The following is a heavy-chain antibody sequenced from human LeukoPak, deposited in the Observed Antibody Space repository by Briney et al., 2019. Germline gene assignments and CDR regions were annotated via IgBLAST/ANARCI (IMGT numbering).Heavy chain of an antibody. CDR1: GFTFSSYG. V-gene: IGHV3-30*02. CDR3: AKDQDPLSFYYYYYYMDV. J-gene: IGHJ6*03. CDR2: IRYDGSKK. D-gene: IGHD2-2*01. Sequence: PGGSLRLSCAASGFTFSSYGMHWVRQAPGKGLEWVAFIRYDGSKKDYADSVKGRFTISRDNSKNTLYLQMNSLRAEDTAVYYCAKDQDPLSFYYYYYYMDVWGKGTTVTISS.